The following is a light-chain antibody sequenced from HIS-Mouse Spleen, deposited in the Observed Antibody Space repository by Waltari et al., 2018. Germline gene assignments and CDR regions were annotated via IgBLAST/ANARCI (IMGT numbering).Light chain of an antibody. J-gene: IGLJ2*01. CDR1: ALPKKY. CDR2: EDS. Sequence: SYELTQPPSVSVSPGQTARITCSGVALPKKYAYWYPPKSGQAPVLVIYEDSKRPSGIPERFSGSSSGTMATLTISGAQVEDEADYYCYSTDSSGNHRVFGGGTKLTVL. V-gene: IGLV3-10*01. CDR3: YSTDSSGNHRV.